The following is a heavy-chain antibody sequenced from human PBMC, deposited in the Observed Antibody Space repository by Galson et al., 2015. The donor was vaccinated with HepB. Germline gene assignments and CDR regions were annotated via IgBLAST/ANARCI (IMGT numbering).Heavy chain of an antibody. D-gene: IGHD5-24*01. CDR2: ISAYNGNT. CDR3: ARDRRDSGGRYYFDY. V-gene: IGHV1-18*04. Sequence: SVKVSCKASGYTFTSYGISWVRQAPGQGLEWMGWISAYNGNTDYAQKLQGRVTMTTDTSTSTAYMELRSLRSDDTAVYYCARDRRDSGGRYYFDYWGQGTLVTVSS. CDR1: GYTFTSYG. J-gene: IGHJ4*02.